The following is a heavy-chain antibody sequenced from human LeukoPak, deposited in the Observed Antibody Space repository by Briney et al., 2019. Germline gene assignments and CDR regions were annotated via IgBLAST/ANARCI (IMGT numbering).Heavy chain of an antibody. CDR3: ASDAWDFDWLFQPEYYFDY. V-gene: IGHV3-21*01. D-gene: IGHD3-9*01. J-gene: IGHJ4*02. CDR1: GFTFSSYS. Sequence: PGGSLRLSCAASGFTFSSYSMNWVRQAPGKGLEWVSSISSSSSYIYYADSVKGRFTISRDNAKNSLYLQMNSLRAEDTAVYYCASDAWDFDWLFQPEYYFDYWGQGTLVTVSS. CDR2: ISSSSSYI.